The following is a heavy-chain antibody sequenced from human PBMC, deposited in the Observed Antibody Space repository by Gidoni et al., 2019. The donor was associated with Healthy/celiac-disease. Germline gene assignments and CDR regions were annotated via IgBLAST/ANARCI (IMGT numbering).Heavy chain of an antibody. D-gene: IGHD3-10*01. J-gene: IGHJ5*02. CDR2: INPSGGST. Sequence: QGLEWMGIINPSGGSTSYAQKFQGRVTMTRDTSTSTVYMELSSLRSEDTAVYYCARGALWFGDLTKTWWFDPWGQGTLVTVSS. CDR3: ARGALWFGDLTKTWWFDP. V-gene: IGHV1-46*03.